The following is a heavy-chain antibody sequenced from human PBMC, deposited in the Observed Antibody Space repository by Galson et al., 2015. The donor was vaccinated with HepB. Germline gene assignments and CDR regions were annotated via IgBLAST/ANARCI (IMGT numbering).Heavy chain of an antibody. V-gene: IGHV3-30*04. CDR3: ARDPLWNMVTYISHFDY. Sequence: SLRLSCAASGFTFSSYAMHWVRQAPGKGLEWVAVISYDGSNKYYADSVKGRFTISRDNSKNTLYLQMNSLRAEDTAVYYCARDPLWNMVTYISHFDYWGQGTLVTVSS. D-gene: IGHD5-18*01. CDR1: GFTFSSYA. J-gene: IGHJ4*02. CDR2: ISYDGSNK.